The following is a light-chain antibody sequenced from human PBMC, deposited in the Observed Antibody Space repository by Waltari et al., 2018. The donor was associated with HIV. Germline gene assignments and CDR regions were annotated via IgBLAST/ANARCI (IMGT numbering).Light chain of an antibody. J-gene: IGKJ1*01. Sequence: DIQMTQSPSSLFASAGDSVTITCRASQSISSYLNWYQQKPGKAPKLLIYAASSLQSGVPSRFSGSGSGTDFTLTISSLQPEDFAAYDCQQSYNTPQTFGQGTKVEI. CDR2: AAS. V-gene: IGKV1-39*01. CDR1: QSISSY. CDR3: QQSYNTPQT.